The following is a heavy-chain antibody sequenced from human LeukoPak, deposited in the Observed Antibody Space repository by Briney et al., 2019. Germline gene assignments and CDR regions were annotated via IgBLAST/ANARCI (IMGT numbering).Heavy chain of an antibody. CDR1: GGSISSYY. D-gene: IGHD3-22*01. CDR3: ARALYYYDSSGYYYFDY. CDR2: IYYSGST. J-gene: IGHJ4*02. V-gene: IGHV4-59*01. Sequence: SETLSLTCTVSGGSISSYYWSWIRQPPGKGLEWIGYIYYSGSTNYHPSLKSRVTISVDTSKNQFSLKLSSVTAADTAVYYCARALYYYDSSGYYYFDYWGQGTLVTVSS.